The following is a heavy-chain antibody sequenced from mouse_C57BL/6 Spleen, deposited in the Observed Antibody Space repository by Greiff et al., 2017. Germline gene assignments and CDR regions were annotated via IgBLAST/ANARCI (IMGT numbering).Heavy chain of an antibody. J-gene: IGHJ1*03. CDR1: GFTFSDYG. CDR3: ARDSNWDGWYFDV. Sequence: EVQLVESGGGLVKPGGSLKLSCAASGFTFSDYGMHWVRQAPEKGLEWVAYISSGSSTIYYADTVQGRFTISRDNAKNTLFLQMTSLRSEDTAMYYCARDSNWDGWYFDVWGTGTTVTVSS. V-gene: IGHV5-17*01. CDR2: ISSGSSTI. D-gene: IGHD4-1*01.